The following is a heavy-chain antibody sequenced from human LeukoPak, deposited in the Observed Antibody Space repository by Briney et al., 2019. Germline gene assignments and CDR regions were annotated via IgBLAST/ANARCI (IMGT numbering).Heavy chain of an antibody. J-gene: IGHJ6*03. CDR2: IDNDGSSS. CDR3: ARGGVGSSGYVDYYYYNMDV. D-gene: IGHD5-18*01. CDR1: GFTFTRHW. V-gene: IGHV3-74*01. Sequence: GGSLRLSCAASGFTFTRHWMHWVRQAPGRGLAWVSRIDNDGSSSTYADSVKGRFTTSRDSAKNTLYLQMTSLRDEDTAVYYCARGGVGSSGYVDYYYYNMDVWGKGTAVTVSS.